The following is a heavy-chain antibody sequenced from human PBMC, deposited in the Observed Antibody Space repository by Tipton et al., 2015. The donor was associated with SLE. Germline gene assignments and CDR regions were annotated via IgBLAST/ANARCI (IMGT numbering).Heavy chain of an antibody. CDR1: GVSISGSRYY. J-gene: IGHJ4*02. CDR2: ITNSGNT. V-gene: IGHV4-39*02. CDR3: ARGGGSYYDY. Sequence: TLSLTCTVSGVSISGSRYYWDWIRQPPGKGPEWIGRITNSGNTYYTPSFQSRVTMSVDTSKNHFSLKLSSVTAADTAVYYCARGGGSYYDYWGQGTLVTVSS. D-gene: IGHD1-26*01.